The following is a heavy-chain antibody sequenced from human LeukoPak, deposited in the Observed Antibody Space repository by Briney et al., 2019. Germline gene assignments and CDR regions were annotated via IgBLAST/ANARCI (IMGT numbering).Heavy chain of an antibody. J-gene: IGHJ4*02. Sequence: SETLSPTCTVSGGSISSYYWSWIRQPPGKGLEWIGYISYSGSTNYNPSLKSRVTISVDTSKNQFSLKLSSVTAADTAVYYCARSIVGVTTLDYWGQGTLVTVSS. CDR3: ARSIVGVTTLDY. CDR2: ISYSGST. D-gene: IGHD1-26*01. CDR1: GGSISSYY. V-gene: IGHV4-59*08.